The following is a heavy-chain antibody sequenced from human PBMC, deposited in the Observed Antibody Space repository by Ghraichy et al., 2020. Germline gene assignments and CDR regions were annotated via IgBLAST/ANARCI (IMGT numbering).Heavy chain of an antibody. CDR2: INSAGDTI. CDR1: GFTFSTYE. V-gene: IGHV3-48*03. Sequence: GGSLRLSCAASGFTFSTYEMIWVRQAPGKGLEWVSYINSAGDTIYYADSVKGRFTISRDNTRNSLYLQMNSLRAEDTGLYYCASHKYTSGSFDWGQGTLVTVSS. CDR3: ASHKYTSGSFD. J-gene: IGHJ4*02. D-gene: IGHD3-10*01.